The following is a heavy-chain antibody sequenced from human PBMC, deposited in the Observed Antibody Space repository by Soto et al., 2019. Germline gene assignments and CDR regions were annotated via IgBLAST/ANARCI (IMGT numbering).Heavy chain of an antibody. Sequence: SETLSLTCAVYGGSFSGYYWSWIRQPPGKGLEWIGEINHSGSTNYNPSLKSRVTISVDTSKNQFSLKLSSVTAADTAVYYCARGIGYSSGLASIGNWFDPWGQGTLVTVSS. V-gene: IGHV4-34*01. CDR2: INHSGST. D-gene: IGHD6-19*01. J-gene: IGHJ5*02. CDR1: GGSFSGYY. CDR3: ARGIGYSSGLASIGNWFDP.